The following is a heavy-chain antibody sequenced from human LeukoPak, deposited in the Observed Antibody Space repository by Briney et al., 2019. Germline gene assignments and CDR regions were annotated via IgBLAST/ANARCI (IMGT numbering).Heavy chain of an antibody. J-gene: IGHJ4*02. Sequence: SETLSLTCTVSGGSISSHYWGWMRQPPGKGLEWIGYLYGSGSTKPNPSLESRVTLSADTSKHQFSLRLSSVTAADTAVYYSATMKRGDIFGYFDFWGQGILVAVSS. D-gene: IGHD5-18*01. CDR1: GGSISSHY. V-gene: IGHV4-59*11. CDR2: LYGSGST. CDR3: ATMKRGDIFGYFDF.